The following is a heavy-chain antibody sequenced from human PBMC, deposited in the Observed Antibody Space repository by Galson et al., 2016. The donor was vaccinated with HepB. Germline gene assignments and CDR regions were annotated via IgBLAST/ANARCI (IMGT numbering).Heavy chain of an antibody. Sequence: SCKASGYTFTSYGISWVRQAPGQGLEWMGWISAYNGNTNYAQKLQDRVTMTTDTSTSTAYMELRSLRSEDTAVYYCARGTSGYYYGMDVWGQGTTVTVSS. CDR2: ISAYNGNT. J-gene: IGHJ6*02. D-gene: IGHD7-27*01. CDR3: ARGTSGYYYGMDV. CDR1: GYTFTSYG. V-gene: IGHV1-18*01.